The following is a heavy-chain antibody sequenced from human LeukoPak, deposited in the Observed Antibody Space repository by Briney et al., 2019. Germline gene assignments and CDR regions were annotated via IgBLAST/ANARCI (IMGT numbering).Heavy chain of an antibody. D-gene: IGHD5-18*01. J-gene: IGHJ4*02. CDR1: DGSITNYY. Sequence: SETLSLTCTVSDGSITNYYWSWIRQPPGKGLEYLGHIYYGGSTDYNPSLKSRLTISLDASKNQFSLRLSFVTAADTAVYFCASAKNTVMVNWGQGTLITVSS. CDR3: ASAKNTVMVN. V-gene: IGHV4-59*01. CDR2: IYYGGST.